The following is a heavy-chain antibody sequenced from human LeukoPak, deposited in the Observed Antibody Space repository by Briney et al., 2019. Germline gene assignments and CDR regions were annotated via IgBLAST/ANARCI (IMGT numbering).Heavy chain of an antibody. J-gene: IGHJ4*02. V-gene: IGHV4-39*07. CDR1: GGSISSSSYY. Sequence: SETLSLTCTVSGGSISSSSYYWGWIRQPPGKGLEWIGSIYYSGSTNYNPSLKSRVTISVDTSKNQFSLKLSSVTAADTAVYYCAGLRFLAPRFWGQGTLVTVSS. CDR2: IYYSGST. D-gene: IGHD3-3*01. CDR3: AGLRFLAPRF.